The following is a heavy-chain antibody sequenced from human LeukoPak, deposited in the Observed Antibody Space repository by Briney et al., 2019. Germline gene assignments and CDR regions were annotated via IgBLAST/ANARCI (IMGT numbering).Heavy chain of an antibody. D-gene: IGHD5-18*01. CDR1: RFTFSSYG. CDR2: ISYDGSNK. V-gene: IGHV3-30*18. Sequence: GGSLRLSCAASRFTFSSYGMHWVRQAPGKGLEWVAVISYDGSNKYYADTVRVRFTISRDNSKNTLYLQMNSLRDEETAVYYCAKDSMDTAMVTRVFDYWGQGTLVTVSS. CDR3: AKDSMDTAMVTRVFDY. J-gene: IGHJ4*02.